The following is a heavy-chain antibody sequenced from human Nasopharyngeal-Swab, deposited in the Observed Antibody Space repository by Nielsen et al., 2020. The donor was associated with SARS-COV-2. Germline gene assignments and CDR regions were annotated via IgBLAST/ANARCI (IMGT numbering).Heavy chain of an antibody. Sequence: SETLSLTCSVSGVSITSQYWSWIRQPPGQGLEWIGYISQNSGTSYNPSLKSRVTIFMDTSKNQFSLRLRSVTAADTAVYYCAKEGATGWFDPWGQGTLVTVSS. J-gene: IGHJ5*02. CDR2: ISQNSGT. CDR3: AKEGATGWFDP. V-gene: IGHV4-59*11. CDR1: GVSITSQY.